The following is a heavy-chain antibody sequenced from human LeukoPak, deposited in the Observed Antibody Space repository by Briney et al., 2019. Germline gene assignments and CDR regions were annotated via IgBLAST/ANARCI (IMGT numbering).Heavy chain of an antibody. J-gene: IGHJ4*02. CDR3: SRENGAFSPFGY. CDR1: GESLSGYY. CDR2: ISLTGLT. V-gene: IGHV4-34*01. Sequence: PSETLSLTCAVYGESLSGYYWSWIRQPPGQGLEWIGEISLTGLTHYNPSLESRVTVSLDKSKYQLSLSLPSVTAADTAVYYCSRENGAFSPFGYWGQGSLVTV. D-gene: IGHD2-8*01.